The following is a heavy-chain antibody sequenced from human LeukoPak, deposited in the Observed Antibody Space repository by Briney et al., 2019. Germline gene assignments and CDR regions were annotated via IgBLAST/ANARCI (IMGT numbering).Heavy chain of an antibody. CDR1: GGSISSSSYY. V-gene: IGHV4-39*07. J-gene: IGHJ4*02. CDR2: IYYSGST. D-gene: IGHD2-15*01. Sequence: SETLSLTCTVSGGSISSSSYYWGWIRQPPGKGLEWIATIYYSGSTYYSPSLKSRVTTAVDTSENQFSLRLSSVTAADTAFYYCARGDGHCRGNSCYAFDYWGQGTLVTVSS. CDR3: ARGDGHCRGNSCYAFDY.